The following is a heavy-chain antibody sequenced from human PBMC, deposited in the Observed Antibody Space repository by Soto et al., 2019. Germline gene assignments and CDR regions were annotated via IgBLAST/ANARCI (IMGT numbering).Heavy chain of an antibody. CDR3: TTYHGDYNFDH. CDR1: GYTLNEEA. CDR2: FDPDEAET. D-gene: IGHD4-17*01. Sequence: ASVKVSCKVSGYTLNEEAMHWVRQAPGKGLEWLGGFDPDEAETIYAQRFQGRVTMTEDTSTDTVYMELSSLRSEDTALYFCTTYHGDYNFDHWGQGTLVTVAS. J-gene: IGHJ5*02. V-gene: IGHV1-24*01.